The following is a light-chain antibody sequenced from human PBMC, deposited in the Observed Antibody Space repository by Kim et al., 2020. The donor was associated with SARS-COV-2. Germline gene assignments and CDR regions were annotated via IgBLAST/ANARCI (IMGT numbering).Light chain of an antibody. CDR1: QSIGNY. J-gene: IGKJ2*03. Sequence: PSSLSGSVGDKVTINCRAKQSIGNYLNWYQHKPGKAPKLLIYGASSLQSGVPSRFSGSGSGTDFTLTISSLQPEDFATYYCQQGRRFGQGTKLEI. CDR2: GAS. V-gene: IGKV1-39*01. CDR3: QQGRR.